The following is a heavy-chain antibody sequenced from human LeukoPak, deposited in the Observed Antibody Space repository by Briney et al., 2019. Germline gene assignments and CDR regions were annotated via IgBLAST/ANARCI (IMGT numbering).Heavy chain of an antibody. Sequence: SETLSLTCSVSGDSITNYYWNWVRQPPGKGLEWIGYIHYTGKNYYNPSLKSRITMSVDTSKSQFSHKLSSVTTADTAVYYCAKWHERLLAFDSWGQGALVTVSS. CDR3: AKWHERLLAFDS. V-gene: IGHV4-59*01. CDR2: IHYTGKN. D-gene: IGHD1-1*01. J-gene: IGHJ4*02. CDR1: GDSITNYY.